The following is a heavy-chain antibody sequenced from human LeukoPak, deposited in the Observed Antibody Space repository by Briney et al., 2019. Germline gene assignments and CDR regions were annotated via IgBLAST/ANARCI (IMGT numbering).Heavy chain of an antibody. CDR2: ISSSSSTI. V-gene: IGHV3-48*02. J-gene: IGHJ4*02. D-gene: IGHD4-23*01. Sequence: GGSLRLSCAASGFIFSRYSMNWVRQAPGKGLEWVSYISSSSSTIYYADSVKGRFTISRDNAKNSLYLQMNSPRDEDTAVYYCAREDYGGNSFDYWGQGTLVTVSS. CDR1: GFIFSRYS. CDR3: AREDYGGNSFDY.